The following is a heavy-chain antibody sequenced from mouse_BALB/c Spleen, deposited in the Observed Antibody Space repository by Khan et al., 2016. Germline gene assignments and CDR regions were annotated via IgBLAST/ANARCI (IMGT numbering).Heavy chain of an antibody. CDR2: INTNTGEP. CDR3: ARREGYPAWFAY. Sequence: LVESGPELKKPGETVKISCKASGYTFTNYGMNWVKQAPGKGLKWMGWINTNTGEPTYAEEFKGRFAFSLETSANTAHLQINNLKNEDMAIYFCARREGYPAWFAYWGQGTLVTVSA. D-gene: IGHD2-2*01. V-gene: IGHV9-3*02. J-gene: IGHJ3*01. CDR1: GYTFTNYG.